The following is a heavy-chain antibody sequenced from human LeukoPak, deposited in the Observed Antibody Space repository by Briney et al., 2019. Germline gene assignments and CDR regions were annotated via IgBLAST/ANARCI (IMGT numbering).Heavy chain of an antibody. Sequence: SETLSLTCAVYGVSFSGYYWSWIRRPPGKGLEWIGEINHSGSTNYNPSLKSRVTISVDTSKNQFSLKLSSVTAADTAVYYCATGTRFDYWGQGTLVTVSS. CDR2: INHSGST. CDR1: GVSFSGYY. J-gene: IGHJ4*02. V-gene: IGHV4-34*01. D-gene: IGHD1-26*01. CDR3: ATGTRFDY.